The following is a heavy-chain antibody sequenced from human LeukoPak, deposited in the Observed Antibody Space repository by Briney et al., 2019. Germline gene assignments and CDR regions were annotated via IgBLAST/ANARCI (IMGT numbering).Heavy chain of an antibody. CDR1: GGTFSSYA. CDR2: IIPILGIA. D-gene: IGHD3-9*01. V-gene: IGHV1-69*04. CDR3: AADYDILTGFDY. J-gene: IGHJ4*02. Sequence: SVKVSCKASGGTFSSYAISWVRQAPGQGLEWMGRIIPILGIANYAQKFQGRVTITADKSTSTAYMELSSLRSEDTAVYYCAADYDILTGFDYWGQGTLVTVSS.